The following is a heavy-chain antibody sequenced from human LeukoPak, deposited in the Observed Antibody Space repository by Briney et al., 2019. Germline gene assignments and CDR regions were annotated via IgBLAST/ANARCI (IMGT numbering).Heavy chain of an antibody. J-gene: IGHJ3*02. Sequence: GGSLRLSCAASGFXFSSYSINWVRQAPGKGLEWVSFIDTSASYIYYGDSVKGRFTISRDNAKNSLFLQMNGLRAEDTAVYYCARGRSITLLRGVAMSDGFDIWGQGAMVTVSS. CDR1: GFXFSSYS. CDR3: ARGRSITLLRGVAMSDGFDI. D-gene: IGHD3-10*01. CDR2: IDTSASYI. V-gene: IGHV3-21*01.